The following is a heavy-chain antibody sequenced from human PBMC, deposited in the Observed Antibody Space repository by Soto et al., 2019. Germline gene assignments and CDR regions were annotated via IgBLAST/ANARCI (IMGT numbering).Heavy chain of an antibody. Sequence: ASVKVSCKASGYTFTSCGISWVRQAPGQGPEWMGWISAINGNTNYAQKLQGRVTMTTDTSTSTAYTELSSLRSEDTAVYYCARERSSNVYYYCGMDVWGQGTTVTVSS. V-gene: IGHV1-18*01. CDR2: ISAINGNT. CDR3: ARERSSNVYYYCGMDV. CDR1: GYTFTSCG. D-gene: IGHD6-13*01. J-gene: IGHJ6*02.